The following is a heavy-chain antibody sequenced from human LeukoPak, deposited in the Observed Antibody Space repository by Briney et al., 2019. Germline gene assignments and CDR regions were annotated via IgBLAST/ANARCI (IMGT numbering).Heavy chain of an antibody. Sequence: ASVKVSCKASGYTFTSYAMHWVRQAPRQRLEWMGWINAGNGNTKYSQKFQGRVTITRDTSASTAYMELSSLRSEDTAVYYCARAYTAMVTFFDYWGQGTLVTVSS. D-gene: IGHD5-18*01. CDR1: GYTFTSYA. CDR2: INAGNGNT. V-gene: IGHV1-3*01. J-gene: IGHJ4*02. CDR3: ARAYTAMVTFFDY.